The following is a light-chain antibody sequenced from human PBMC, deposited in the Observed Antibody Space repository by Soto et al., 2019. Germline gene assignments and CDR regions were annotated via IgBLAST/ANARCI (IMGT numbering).Light chain of an antibody. Sequence: LMTQTPLSLSIIPGQTASISCKPSQSLVHSDGIAYFSWFQQRPGRSPRRLIYKVSNRDSGVPARFSGGGSGTDFALKISRVEAEDVGVYYCMQGTHWPITFGQGTRLEIK. J-gene: IGKJ5*01. CDR1: QSLVHSDGIAY. V-gene: IGKV2-30*02. CDR3: MQGTHWPIT. CDR2: KVS.